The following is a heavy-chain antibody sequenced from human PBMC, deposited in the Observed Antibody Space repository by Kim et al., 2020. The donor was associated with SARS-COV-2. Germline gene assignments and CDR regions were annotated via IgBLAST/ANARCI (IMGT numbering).Heavy chain of an antibody. J-gene: IGHJ3*01. Sequence: GGSLRLSCAASGFTFSDKFMSWIRQAPGKGLEWVSYISSSSGYTNYADSVKGRFTISRDNAKSSLYLQMNSLRAEDTAVYNCVRVRTSSGEAFDFWGQGT. CDR3: VRVRTSSGEAFDF. D-gene: IGHD2-2*01. V-gene: IGHV3-11*05. CDR1: GFTFSDKF. CDR2: ISSSSGYT.